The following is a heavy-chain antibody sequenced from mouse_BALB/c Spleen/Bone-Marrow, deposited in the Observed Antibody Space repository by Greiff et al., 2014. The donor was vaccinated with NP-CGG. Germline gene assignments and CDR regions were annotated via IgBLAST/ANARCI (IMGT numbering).Heavy chain of an antibody. J-gene: IGHJ4*01. CDR1: GYTFTSYY. V-gene: IGHV1S81*02. CDR2: INPSNGGT. Sequence: QVQLQQPGAELVKPGASVKLSCKASGYTFTSYYIYWVKQRPGQGLEWIGEINPSNGGTNFNEKFKSKATLTVDKSSSTAYMRLSSLTSEDSAVYYCTRSRRAMDYWGQGTSVTVSS. CDR3: TRSRRAMDY. D-gene: IGHD2-12*01.